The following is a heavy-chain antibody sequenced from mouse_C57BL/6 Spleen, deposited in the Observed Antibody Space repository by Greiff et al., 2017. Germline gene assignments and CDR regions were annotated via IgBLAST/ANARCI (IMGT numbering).Heavy chain of an antibody. CDR3: ARRGPYYGSSYGYFDV. Sequence: EVQLQQSGPELVKPGASVKISCKASGYTFTDYYMNWVKQSHGKSLEWIGDINPNNGGTSYNQKFKGKATLTVDKSSSTAYMELRSLTSEDSAVYYCARRGPYYGSSYGYFDVWGTGTTVTVSS. CDR1: GYTFTDYY. D-gene: IGHD1-1*01. J-gene: IGHJ1*03. V-gene: IGHV1-26*01. CDR2: INPNNGGT.